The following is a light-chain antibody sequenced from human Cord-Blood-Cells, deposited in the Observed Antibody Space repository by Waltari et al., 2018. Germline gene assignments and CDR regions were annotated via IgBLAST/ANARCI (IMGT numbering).Light chain of an antibody. CDR3: QQYNSYSRT. J-gene: IGKJ1*01. Sequence: DIQMTQSPSTLSASVGDGVTITCRASQSISSWLAWYQQEPGKAPKPLIYKASSLESGVPSRFSGSGSGTEFTLTISSLQPDDFATYYCQQYNSYSRTFGQGTKVEIK. CDR1: QSISSW. CDR2: KAS. V-gene: IGKV1-5*03.